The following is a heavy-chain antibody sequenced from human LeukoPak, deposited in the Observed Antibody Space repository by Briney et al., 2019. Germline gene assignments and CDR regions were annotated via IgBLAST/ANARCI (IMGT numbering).Heavy chain of an antibody. CDR1: GGSINSYY. Sequence: SETLSLTCTVSGGSINSYYWSWIRQPAGKGLEWIGHIYTSGITKYNPSLKGRVTMSVDTSKNQFSLKVSSVTAADTAVYYCAREPDAWGQGTLVTVSS. CDR2: IYTSGIT. J-gene: IGHJ5*02. V-gene: IGHV4-4*07. CDR3: AREPDA.